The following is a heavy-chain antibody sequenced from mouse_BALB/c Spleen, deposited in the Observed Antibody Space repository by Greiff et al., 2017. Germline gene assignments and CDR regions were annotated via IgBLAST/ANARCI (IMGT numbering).Heavy chain of an antibody. V-gene: IGHV1-87*01. J-gene: IGHJ4*01. CDR1: GYTFTSYW. D-gene: IGHD3-3*01. CDR2: IYPGDGDT. Sequence: VRLQQSGAELARPGASVKLSCKASGYTFTSYWMQWVKQRPGQGLEWIGAIYPGDGDTRYTQKFKGKATLTADKSSSTAYMQLSSLASEDSAVYYCARGRQYAMDYWGQGTSVTVSS. CDR3: ARGRQYAMDY.